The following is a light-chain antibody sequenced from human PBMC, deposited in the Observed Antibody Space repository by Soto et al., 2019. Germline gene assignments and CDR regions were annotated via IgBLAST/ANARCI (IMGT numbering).Light chain of an antibody. J-gene: IGKJ3*01. CDR2: GAS. Sequence: EIVLTQSPGTLSLSPGERAILSCRASQSVSSSYLACYQQKPGQAPRLLIYGASSRATGIPDRFSGSGSGTDFTITISRLEPEDFAVYYCQQYGSSPPFTFGPGTKVDIK. CDR3: QQYGSSPPFT. V-gene: IGKV3-20*01. CDR1: QSVSSSY.